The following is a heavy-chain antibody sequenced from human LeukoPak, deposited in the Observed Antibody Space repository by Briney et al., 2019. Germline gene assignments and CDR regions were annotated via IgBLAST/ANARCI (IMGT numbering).Heavy chain of an antibody. J-gene: IGHJ5*02. CDR2: IYYSGST. Sequence: SETLSLTCAVYGGSFSSYYWSWIRQPPGKGLEWIGYIYYSGSTNYNPSLKSRVTISVDTSKNQFSLKLSSVTAADTAVYYCARMNSLGLSPFDPWGQGTLVTVSS. V-gene: IGHV4-59*08. CDR3: ARMNSLGLSPFDP. CDR1: GGSFSSYY. D-gene: IGHD2/OR15-2a*01.